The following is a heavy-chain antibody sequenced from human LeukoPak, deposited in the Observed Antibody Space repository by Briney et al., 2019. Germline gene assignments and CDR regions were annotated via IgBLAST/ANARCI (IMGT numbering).Heavy chain of an antibody. CDR3: ARDRRSGGSCPDS. D-gene: IGHD2-15*01. CDR2: ISYDGSDK. Sequence: PGGSLRLSCVVSGFTFTNNGMHWVRQAPGKGLEWVAVISYDGSDKSYGDSVKGRFTISRDNSKNRLFLQMNSLRPEDTAVYYCARDRRSGGSCPDSWGQGTLVTVSS. CDR1: GFTFTNNG. J-gene: IGHJ4*02. V-gene: IGHV3-30*03.